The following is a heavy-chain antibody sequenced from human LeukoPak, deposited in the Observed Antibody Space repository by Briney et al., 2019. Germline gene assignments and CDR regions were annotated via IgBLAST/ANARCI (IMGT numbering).Heavy chain of an antibody. D-gene: IGHD3-22*01. Sequence: GASVKVSCKASGYTFTSYDINWVRQATGQGLEWMGWMNPNSGNTGYAQKFQGRVTMTRNTSISTAYMELSSLRSEDTAVYYCARVAYDSSGYYYPFGYWGQGTLVTVSS. J-gene: IGHJ4*02. V-gene: IGHV1-8*01. CDR2: MNPNSGNT. CDR3: ARVAYDSSGYYYPFGY. CDR1: GYTFTSYD.